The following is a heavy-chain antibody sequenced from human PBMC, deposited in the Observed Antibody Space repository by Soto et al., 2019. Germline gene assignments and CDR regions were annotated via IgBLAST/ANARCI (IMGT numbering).Heavy chain of an antibody. CDR1: GFHFSTYA. V-gene: IGHV3-23*01. CDR2: LTGNGART. J-gene: IGHJ3*01. CDR3: AEDCGYEMTHAFDV. D-gene: IGHD5-12*01. Sequence: EVQLLDAGGGLVQPGGSLRLSCAASGFHFSTYAMSWVRQAPGKGLEWVSALTGNGARTYYADSVKGRYTISRDNSKNTLYLQLPSLTAEDTAVYYCAEDCGYEMTHAFDVWGQGAVVTVSS.